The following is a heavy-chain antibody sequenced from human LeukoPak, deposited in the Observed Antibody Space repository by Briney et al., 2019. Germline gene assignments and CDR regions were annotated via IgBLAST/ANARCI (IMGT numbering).Heavy chain of an antibody. CDR3: ASVRYCSGGSCYSSPFDP. J-gene: IGHJ5*02. D-gene: IGHD2-15*01. Sequence: GASVKVSCKASGYTFTSYGISWVRQAPGQGLEWMGWISAYNGNTNYAQKLQGRVTMTTDTSTSTAYMELRSLRSDDTAVYYCASVRYCSGGSCYSSPFDPWGQGTLVTVSS. CDR2: ISAYNGNT. CDR1: GYTFTSYG. V-gene: IGHV1-18*01.